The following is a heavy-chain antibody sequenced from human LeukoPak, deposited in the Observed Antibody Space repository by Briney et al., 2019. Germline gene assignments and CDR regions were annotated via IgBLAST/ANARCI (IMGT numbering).Heavy chain of an antibody. CDR3: ATDRCFYDYGDRVPKCY. CDR1: GYTFITHY. D-gene: IGHD4-17*01. V-gene: IGHV1-46*01. CDR2: VNPSSGGT. J-gene: IGHJ4*02. Sequence: ASVKVSCKASGYTFITHYMHWVRQAPGQGLEWMGAVNPSSGGTIYAQKFQGRVTMTEDTSTDTAYMELSSLRSEDTAVYYCATDRCFYDYGDRVPKCYWGQGTPVTVSS.